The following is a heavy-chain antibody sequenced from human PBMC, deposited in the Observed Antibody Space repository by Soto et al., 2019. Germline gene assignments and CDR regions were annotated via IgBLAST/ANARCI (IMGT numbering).Heavy chain of an antibody. Sequence: GGTLRLSCAASGFTLSSKWMDWVRQVPANALLCVSRIDEYGSTINSAYSVKGRFTISRHNAINTLYLEMNSLRAEDTALYYCTRDIGGKGAYWGPGTLVTVSS. D-gene: IGHD3-10*01. CDR2: IDEYGSTI. CDR1: GFTLSSKW. J-gene: IGHJ4*02. CDR3: TRDIGGKGAY. V-gene: IGHV3-74*01.